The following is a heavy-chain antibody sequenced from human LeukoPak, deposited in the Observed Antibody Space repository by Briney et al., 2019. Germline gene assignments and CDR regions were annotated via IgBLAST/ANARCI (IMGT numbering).Heavy chain of an antibody. CDR3: ARDLPLSRQNYYDSSGHPYY. J-gene: IGHJ4*02. V-gene: IGHV1-18*01. Sequence: ASVKVSCKASGYTFTSYAISWVRQAPGQGLEWMGWISAYNGDTNYAQKLQGRVTITTDTSTSTAYMELRSLRSDDTAVYYCARDLPLSRQNYYDSSGHPYYWGQGTLVTVSS. CDR2: ISAYNGDT. D-gene: IGHD3-22*01. CDR1: GYTFTSYA.